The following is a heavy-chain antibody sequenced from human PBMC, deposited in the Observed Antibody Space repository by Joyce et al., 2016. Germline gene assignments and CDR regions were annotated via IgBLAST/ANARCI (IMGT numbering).Heavy chain of an antibody. V-gene: IGHV3-30-3*01. D-gene: IGHD2-21*02. CDR2: ISYDGSNK. CDR3: AKGVVVTAIRLDY. J-gene: IGHJ4*02. Sequence: QVQLVESGGGVVQPGRSLRLACADSGFTFRSYAMHWVRQAPGKGLEWLAVISYDGSNKYCADSVKGRFTISRDNSKNTVYLQMNSLKAEDTAVFYCAKGVVVTAIRLDYWGQGTLVTVSS. CDR1: GFTFRSYA.